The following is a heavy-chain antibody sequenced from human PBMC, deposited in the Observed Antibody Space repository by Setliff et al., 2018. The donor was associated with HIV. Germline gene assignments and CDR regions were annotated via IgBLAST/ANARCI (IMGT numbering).Heavy chain of an antibody. CDR3: ARGHCSGTNCYGVDYYGMDV. Sequence: KASETLSLTCAVSGGSLSSDNWWTWVRQPPGKGLEWIGGIYHTEYTNYSPSLKSRVSMSVDRSKNQFSLNLTSVTAADTAVYYCARGHCSGTNCYGVDYYGMDVWGQGTTVTVSS. CDR1: GGSLSSDNW. D-gene: IGHD2-2*01. CDR2: IYHTEYT. V-gene: IGHV4-4*02. J-gene: IGHJ6*02.